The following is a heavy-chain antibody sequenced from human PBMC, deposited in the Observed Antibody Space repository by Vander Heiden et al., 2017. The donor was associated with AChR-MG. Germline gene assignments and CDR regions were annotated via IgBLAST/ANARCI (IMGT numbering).Heavy chain of an antibody. D-gene: IGHD4-17*01. CDR2: IYSSGST. V-gene: IGHV4-59*01. CDR3: ARGRGHYGDYPPFDY. Sequence: QVQLQESGPGLVKPSETLSLTCTVSGGSISSYYWSWIRQPPGKGLEWIGYIYSSGSTNYNPSLKSRVTISVDTSKNQFSLKLSSVTAADTAVYYCARGRGHYGDYPPFDYWGQGTLVTVSS. J-gene: IGHJ4*02. CDR1: GGSISSYY.